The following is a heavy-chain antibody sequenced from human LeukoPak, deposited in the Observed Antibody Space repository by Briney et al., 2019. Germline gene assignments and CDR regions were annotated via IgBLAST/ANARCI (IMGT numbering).Heavy chain of an antibody. D-gene: IGHD2-2*01. CDR1: GFTFSSYG. Sequence: PGRSLRLSCAASGFTFSSYGMHWVRQAPGKGLEWVAVISYDGSNKYYADSVKGRFTISRDNSKNTLYLQMNSLRAEDTAVYYCAKHHIVVVPAASGNWFDPWGQGTRVTVSS. V-gene: IGHV3-30*18. CDR2: ISYDGSNK. CDR3: AKHHIVVVPAASGNWFDP. J-gene: IGHJ5*02.